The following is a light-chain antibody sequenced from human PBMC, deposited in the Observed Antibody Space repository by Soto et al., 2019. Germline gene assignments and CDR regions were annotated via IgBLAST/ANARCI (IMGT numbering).Light chain of an antibody. V-gene: IGKV1-8*01. Sequence: AIRMTQSPSSFSASTGDIVTITCLASQGISRYLAWYQQKPGKAPKLLTYAASTLQSRVPSRFCGSVCGTDFPVTISCMHSEDFALYFRQMYYSYPLSFGQGTKVDSK. CDR1: QGISRY. J-gene: IGKJ1*01. CDR2: AAS. CDR3: QMYYSYPLS.